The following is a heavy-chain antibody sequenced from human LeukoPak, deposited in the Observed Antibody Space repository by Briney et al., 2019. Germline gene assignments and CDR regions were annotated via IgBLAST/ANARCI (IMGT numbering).Heavy chain of an antibody. CDR1: GYTFTSYG. Sequence: ASVKVSCKASGYTFTSYGISWVRQAPGQGLEWMGWISAYNGNTNYAQKLQGRVTMTTDTSTSTAYMELRGLRSDDTAVYYCARSHPTMVTNVDSNWGQGTLVAVTS. V-gene: IGHV1-18*01. CDR3: ARSHPTMVTNVDSN. J-gene: IGHJ1*01. D-gene: IGHD4-17*01. CDR2: ISAYNGNT.